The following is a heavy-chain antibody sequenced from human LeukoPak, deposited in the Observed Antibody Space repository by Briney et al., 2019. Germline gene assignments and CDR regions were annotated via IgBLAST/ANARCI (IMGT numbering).Heavy chain of an antibody. V-gene: IGHV4-39*07. CDR1: GGSMSTSHYY. D-gene: IGHD3-22*01. CDR2: IYYSGIT. J-gene: IGHJ6*03. CDR3: ARGRYDSTGDYSYYYMDV. Sequence: SETLSLTCTVSGGSMSTSHYYWGWIRQPPGKGLEWIGTIYYSGITYYNPSLKSRVTISVDTSKNQFSLKLSSVTAADTAVYYCARGRYDSTGDYSYYYMDVWGTGTTVTVSS.